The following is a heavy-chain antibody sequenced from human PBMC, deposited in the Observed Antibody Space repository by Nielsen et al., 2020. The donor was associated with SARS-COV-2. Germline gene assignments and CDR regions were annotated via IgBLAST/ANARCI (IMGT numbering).Heavy chain of an antibody. Sequence: GESLKISCAASAFTFSTYWMHWVRQAPGKGLEWLSFIGTTGNTMYNADSVKGRFTISRDNAKNTLYLQMNSLRAEDTAVYYCVRGLQVPNGLAHRWGQGTLVTVSS. V-gene: IGHV3-48*04. D-gene: IGHD3-16*01. CDR3: VRGLQVPNGLAHR. CDR2: IGTTGNTM. J-gene: IGHJ4*02. CDR1: AFTFSTYW.